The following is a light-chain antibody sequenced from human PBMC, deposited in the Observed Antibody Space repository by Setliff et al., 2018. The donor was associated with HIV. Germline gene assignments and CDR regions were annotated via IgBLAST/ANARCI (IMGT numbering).Light chain of an antibody. CDR1: NIGSKS. J-gene: IGLJ1*01. Sequence: SYELTQPPSVSVAPGKTATITCGGNNIGSKSVHWYQRKPGQAPLMVVYDASDRPSGIPDRFSGSKSGNTATLTISRVDAGDEADYYCQVWDNNSDHYVFGTETKVTVL. V-gene: IGLV3-21*03. CDR2: DAS. CDR3: QVWDNNSDHYV.